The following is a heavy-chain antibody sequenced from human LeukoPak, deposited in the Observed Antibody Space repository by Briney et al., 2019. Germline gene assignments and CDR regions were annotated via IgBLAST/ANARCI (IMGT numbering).Heavy chain of an antibody. J-gene: IGHJ4*02. Sequence: PGGSLSLSCAASGFTFSVFTMSWVRQAPGKGLEWISTINSNGDSTYYADSVKGRFTISRDNSENTVFLQMNSLRAEDTAVYYCAKDGLCPDVCPTKIAVAGYFDYWGQGILVTVSS. CDR2: INSNGDST. V-gene: IGHV3-23*01. CDR1: GFTFSVFT. CDR3: AKDGLCPDVCPTKIAVAGYFDY. D-gene: IGHD6-19*01.